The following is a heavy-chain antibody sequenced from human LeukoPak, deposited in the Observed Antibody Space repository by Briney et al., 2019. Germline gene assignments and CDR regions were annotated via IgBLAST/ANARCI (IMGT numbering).Heavy chain of an antibody. CDR1: GGSISRGGYY. J-gene: IGHJ4*02. CDR3: ARGPDSSGYYDY. CDR2: IYYSGST. V-gene: IGHV4-31*03. D-gene: IGHD3-22*01. Sequence: SQTLSLTCTVSGGSISRGGYYWSWIRPHPGKGLEWIGYIYYSGSTYYNPSLKSRVTISVDTSKNQFSLKLSSVTAADTAVYYCARGPDSSGYYDYWGQGTLVTVSS.